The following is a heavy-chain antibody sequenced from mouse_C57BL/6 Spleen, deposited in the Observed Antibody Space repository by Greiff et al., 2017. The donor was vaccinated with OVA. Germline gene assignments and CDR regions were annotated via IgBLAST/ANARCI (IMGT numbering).Heavy chain of an antibody. CDR2: INPSSGNN. D-gene: IGHD2-1*01. CDR1: GYTFTSYW. J-gene: IGHJ4*01. Sequence: QVQLQQSGAELAKPGASVKLSCKASGYTFTSYWMNGVKQRTGKGLEWMGEINPSSGNNKYNQKFKDKATLNEDKSSSKDYMQLSSLTYEASPDYDCAEEGVGNYEAMDYWGQGTSVTVSS. V-gene: IGHV1-7*01. CDR3: AEEGVGNYEAMDY.